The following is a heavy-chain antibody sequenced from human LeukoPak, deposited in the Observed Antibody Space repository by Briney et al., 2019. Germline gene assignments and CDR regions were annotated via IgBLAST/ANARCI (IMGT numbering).Heavy chain of an antibody. CDR1: GFTFGSYE. Sequence: GGSLRLSCAASGFTFGSYELNWVRQAPGTGLEWVAYISSSGRTIYYADSVKGRFTISRDNAKNSLYLRMNSLRAEDTAVYNCARGGSYYSFDYWGQGTLVTVSS. V-gene: IGHV3-48*03. CDR3: ARGGSYYSFDY. J-gene: IGHJ4*02. D-gene: IGHD1-26*01. CDR2: ISSSGRTI.